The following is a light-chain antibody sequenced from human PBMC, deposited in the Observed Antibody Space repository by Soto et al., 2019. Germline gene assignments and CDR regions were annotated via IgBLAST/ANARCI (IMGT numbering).Light chain of an antibody. J-gene: IGLJ1*01. CDR3: CSYAGSSTFLYV. CDR2: EGS. V-gene: IGLV2-23*03. Sequence: QSVLTQPASVSGSPGQSITISCTGTSSDVGSYNLVSWYQQHPGKAPKLMIYEGSKRPSGVSNRFSGSKSGNTASLTISVLQAEDEADYYCCSYAGSSTFLYVFGTGTKVTV. CDR1: SSDVGSYNL.